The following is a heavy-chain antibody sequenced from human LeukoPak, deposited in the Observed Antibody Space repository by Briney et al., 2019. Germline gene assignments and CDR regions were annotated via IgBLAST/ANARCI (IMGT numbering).Heavy chain of an antibody. D-gene: IGHD2-2*01. CDR1: GYTFTGYY. CDR3: ARAYVVPAATPSLYGFQH. CDR2: INPNSGGT. J-gene: IGHJ1*01. V-gene: IGHV1-2*02. Sequence: EASVKVSCKASGYTFTGYYMHWVRQAPGQGLEWMGWINPNSGGTNYAQKFQGRVTMTRDTSICTAYMELSRLRSDDTAVYYCARAYVVPAATPSLYGFQHWGQGTLVTVSS.